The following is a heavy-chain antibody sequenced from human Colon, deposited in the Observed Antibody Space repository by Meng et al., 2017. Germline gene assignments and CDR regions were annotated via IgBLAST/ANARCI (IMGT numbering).Heavy chain of an antibody. CDR3: VRERGSYSGGEFEY. V-gene: IGHV4-39*07. CDR1: GASISGSRYY. D-gene: IGHD3-22*01. Sequence: SETLSLTCNVSGASISGSRYYWGWIRQSPGKGLEYIATIFYSGRTYYNPSLKSRVTMSVDTTNNQFSLKLSSVTAADTAVYYCVRERGSYSGGEFEYWGQGTLVTVSS. CDR2: IFYSGRT. J-gene: IGHJ4*02.